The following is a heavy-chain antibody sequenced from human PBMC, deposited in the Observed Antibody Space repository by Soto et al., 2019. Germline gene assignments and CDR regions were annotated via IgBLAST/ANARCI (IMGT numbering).Heavy chain of an antibody. J-gene: IGHJ3*02. Sequence: QVQLQQWGAGLLKPSETLSLTCAVYGGSFSGYYWSWIRQPPGKGLEWIGEINHSGSTNYNPSLKSRVTISVDTSKNQFSLKLSSVTAADTAVYYCVRGLWFGRPRAFDIWGQGTMVTVSS. V-gene: IGHV4-34*01. D-gene: IGHD3-10*01. CDR2: INHSGST. CDR3: VRGLWFGRPRAFDI. CDR1: GGSFSGYY.